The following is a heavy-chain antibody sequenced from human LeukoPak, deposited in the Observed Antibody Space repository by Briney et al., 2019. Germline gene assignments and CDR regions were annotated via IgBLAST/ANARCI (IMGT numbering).Heavy chain of an antibody. CDR3: AKDRSSSWYHPTDY. CDR2: ISGSGGST. J-gene: IGHJ4*02. Sequence: GGSLRLSCAASGFTFSSYIMTWVRQAPGKGLEWVSGISGSGGSTYYADSVKGRFTISRDDSKNTLYLQMNSLRAEDTAVYYCAKDRSSSWYHPTDYWGQGTLVTVSS. D-gene: IGHD6-19*01. CDR1: GFTFSSYI. V-gene: IGHV3-23*01.